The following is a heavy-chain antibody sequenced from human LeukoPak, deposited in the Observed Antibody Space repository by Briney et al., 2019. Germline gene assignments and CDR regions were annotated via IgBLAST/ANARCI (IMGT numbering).Heavy chain of an antibody. V-gene: IGHV3-21*04. CDR2: ISHTGSYI. D-gene: IGHD3-3*01. Sequence: GGSLRLSCAASGFTFATYSMNWIRQAPGKGLEWVSSISHTGSYIYYADSMRGRFTISRDNSKNTLYLQMNSLRAEDTAVYYCAKDFGGMNYYFDYWGQGTLVTVSS. CDR1: GFTFATYS. CDR3: AKDFGGMNYYFDY. J-gene: IGHJ4*02.